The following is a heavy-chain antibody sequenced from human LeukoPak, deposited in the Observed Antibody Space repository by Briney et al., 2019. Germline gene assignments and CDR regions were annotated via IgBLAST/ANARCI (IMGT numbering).Heavy chain of an antibody. CDR2: INQDGSQT. D-gene: IGHD4-11*01. J-gene: IGHJ4*02. CDR1: GFTFSGYW. Sequence: GGSLRLSCEGSGFTFSGYWMSWARQAPGKGLEWVAKINQDGSQTTYADSVKGRFTFSRDNAKNSLYLQMNSLRIEDTGAYYCARYSDYHLDYWGQGTLVTVPS. V-gene: IGHV3-7*01. CDR3: ARYSDYHLDY.